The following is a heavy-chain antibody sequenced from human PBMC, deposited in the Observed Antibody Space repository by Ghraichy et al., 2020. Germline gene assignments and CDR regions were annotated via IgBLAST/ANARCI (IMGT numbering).Heavy chain of an antibody. V-gene: IGHV3-74*01. D-gene: IGHD3-3*01. CDR1: GFTFSSYW. CDR2: INSDGSST. J-gene: IGHJ3*02. Sequence: GGSLRLSCAASGFTFSSYWMHWVRQAPGKGLVWVSHINSDGSSTSYADSVKGRFTISRDNAKNTLYLQMNSLRAEDTAVYYCARGHYYDFWSGYYQGDTVAFDIWGQGTMVTVSS. CDR3: ARGHYYDFWSGYYQGDTVAFDI.